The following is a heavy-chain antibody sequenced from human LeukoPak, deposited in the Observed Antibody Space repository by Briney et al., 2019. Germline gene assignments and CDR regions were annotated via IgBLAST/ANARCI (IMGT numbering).Heavy chain of an antibody. CDR1: GFTFSNYG. CDR2: LSGSGGST. Sequence: PGGSLRLSCAASGFTFSNYGMNWVRQAPGKGLEWVSALSGSGGSTYYADSVRGRFTISRDNSKNTLYLQMNSLRAEDTAVYYCAKWYGVYSSSWYWFDPWGQGTLVTVSS. CDR3: AKWYGVYSSSWYWFDP. J-gene: IGHJ5*02. D-gene: IGHD6-13*01. V-gene: IGHV3-23*01.